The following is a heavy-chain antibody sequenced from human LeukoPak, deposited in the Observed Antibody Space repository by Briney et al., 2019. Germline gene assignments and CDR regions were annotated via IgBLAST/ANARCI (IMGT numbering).Heavy chain of an antibody. CDR2: IYYSGST. J-gene: IGHJ5*02. V-gene: IGHV4-59*08. CDR1: GGSISSYY. Sequence: PSETLSLTCTVSGGSISSYYWSWIRQPPGKGLEWIGYIYYSGSTNYTPSLKSRVTISVDTSKNQFSLKLSSVTAADTAVYYCARQRADSSSWDDENWFDPWGQGTLVTVSS. CDR3: ARQRADSSSWDDENWFDP. D-gene: IGHD6-13*01.